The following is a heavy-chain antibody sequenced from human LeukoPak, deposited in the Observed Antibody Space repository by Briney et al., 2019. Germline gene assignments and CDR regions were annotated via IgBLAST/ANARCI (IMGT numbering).Heavy chain of an antibody. V-gene: IGHV4-30-4*01. CDR3: AREAAADNYFDY. CDR1: GGSISSGDYY. D-gene: IGHD6-13*01. Sequence: PSQTLSLTCTVSGGSISSGDYYWSWIRQPPGKGLEWIGYIYHSGSTYYNPSLKSRVTISVDRSKNQFSLKLSSVTAADTAVYYCAREAAADNYFDYWGQGTLVTVSS. CDR2: IYHSGST. J-gene: IGHJ4*02.